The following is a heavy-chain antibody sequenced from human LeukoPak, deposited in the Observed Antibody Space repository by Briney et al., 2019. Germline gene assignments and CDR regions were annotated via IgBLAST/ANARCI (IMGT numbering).Heavy chain of an antibody. V-gene: IGHV3-30*02. CDR2: IRYEGSNK. D-gene: IGHD3-10*01. Sequence: GGSLRLSCAASGFTFSSYGMHWVRQAPGKGLEWVAFIRYEGSNKYYADSVKGRFTISRDNSKNTLYLQMNSLRAEDTAVYYCAKDESRKLLWFGELRNAFDYWGQGTLVTVSS. CDR1: GFTFSSYG. J-gene: IGHJ4*02. CDR3: AKDESRKLLWFGELRNAFDY.